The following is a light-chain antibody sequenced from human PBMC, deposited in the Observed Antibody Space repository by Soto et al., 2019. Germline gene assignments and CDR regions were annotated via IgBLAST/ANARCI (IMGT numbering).Light chain of an antibody. CDR3: LLSYNAARV. CDR1: TGAVTSNHH. V-gene: IGLV7-46*01. J-gene: IGLJ2*01. Sequence: QAVVTQEPSLTGSPGGTVTLTCGSSTGAVTSNHHPYRFQQKAGQAPRTLIYDTSNKHSWTPARFSGSLLGDKAALTLSGAQPEDEAQYYCLLSYNAARVFGGGTKLTVL. CDR2: DTS.